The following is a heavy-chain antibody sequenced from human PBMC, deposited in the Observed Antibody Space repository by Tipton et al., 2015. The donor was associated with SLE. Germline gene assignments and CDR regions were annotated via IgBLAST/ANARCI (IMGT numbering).Heavy chain of an antibody. Sequence: QVQLVQSGAEVKKPGASVKVSCKASGYTFTSYGISWVRQAPGQGLEWMGWISAYNGNTNYAQKLQGRVTMTTDTSTSTAYMELRGLRPDDTAWYYWARGGAVAGIDRGRPPLDDWGHGTLVTVPS. CDR3: ARGGAVAGIDRGRPPLDD. D-gene: IGHD6-19*01. V-gene: IGHV1-18*01. J-gene: IGHJ4*01. CDR1: GYTFTSYG. CDR2: ISAYNGNT.